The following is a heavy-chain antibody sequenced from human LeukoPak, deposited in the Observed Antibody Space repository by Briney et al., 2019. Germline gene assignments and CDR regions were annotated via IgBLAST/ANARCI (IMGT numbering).Heavy chain of an antibody. J-gene: IGHJ4*02. D-gene: IGHD6-19*01. CDR3: ARGLPPAVADPPLDY. Sequence: GGSLRLSCAASGFTLSSYAMSWVRQAPGKGLEWVSAISDSGNTYHADSVKGRFTISRDNSKNTLYLQMNSLRAEDTAVYYCARGLPPAVADPPLDYWGQGTLVTVSS. V-gene: IGHV3-23*01. CDR2: ISDSGNT. CDR1: GFTLSSYA.